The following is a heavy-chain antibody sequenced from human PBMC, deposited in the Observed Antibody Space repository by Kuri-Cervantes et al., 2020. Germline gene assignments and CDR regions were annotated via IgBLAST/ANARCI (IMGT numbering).Heavy chain of an antibody. CDR1: GLAFGHYA. Sequence: GGSLRLSCAASGLAFGHYAMIWVRQAPGKGLEWVSSIAADGSSLYYADPVKGRFAISRDNAKNSLYLQMNSLRAEDTALYYCATDDRSGILTGHFDYWGQGTLVTVSS. D-gene: IGHD3-9*01. CDR2: IAADGSSL. J-gene: IGHJ4*02. CDR3: ATDDRSGILTGHFDY. V-gene: IGHV3-23*01.